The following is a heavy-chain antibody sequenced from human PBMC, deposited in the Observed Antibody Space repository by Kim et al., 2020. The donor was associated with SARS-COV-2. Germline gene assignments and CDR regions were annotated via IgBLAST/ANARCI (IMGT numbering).Heavy chain of an antibody. CDR2: IRSKAYGGTT. J-gene: IGHJ4*02. CDR1: GFTFGDYA. CDR3: TRDLKDIRLTRAGRGGWAPDVLYFDY. Sequence: GGSLRLSCTASGFTFGDYAMSWFRQAPGKGLEWVGFIRSKAYGGTTEYAASVKGRFTISRDDSKSIAYLQMNSLKTEDTAVYYCTRDLKDIRLTRAGRGGWAPDVLYFDYWGQETLVTVSS. V-gene: IGHV3-49*03. D-gene: IGHD2-15*01.